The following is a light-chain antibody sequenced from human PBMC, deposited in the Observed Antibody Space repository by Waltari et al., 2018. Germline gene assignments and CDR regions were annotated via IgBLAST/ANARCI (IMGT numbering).Light chain of an antibody. CDR2: WAS. V-gene: IGKV4-1*01. CDR1: QSVLYSSNNKNY. CDR3: QQYYSTPYT. Sequence: DIVMTQSPDSLAVSLGERATINCKSSQSVLYSSNNKNYLAWYHQKPGQPPKLLIYWASTRESGVPDRFSGSGSGTDFTLTISGLQAEDVAVYYCQQYYSTPYTFGQGTKLEIK. J-gene: IGKJ2*01.